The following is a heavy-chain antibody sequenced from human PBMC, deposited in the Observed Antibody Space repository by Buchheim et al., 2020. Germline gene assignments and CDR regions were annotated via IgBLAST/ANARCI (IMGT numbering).Heavy chain of an antibody. CDR3: ARGTVASFGGVKYYFDY. V-gene: IGHV3-7*01. J-gene: IGHJ4*02. CDR1: GFTFSSYW. CDR2: IKQDGSEK. D-gene: IGHD3-16*01. Sequence: EVQLVESGGGLVQPGGSLRLSCAASGFTFSSYWMSWVRQAPGKGLEWVANIKQDGSEKYYVDSVKGRFTISRDNAKHSLYLQMNSLRAEDTAVYYCARGTVASFGGVKYYFDYWGQGTL.